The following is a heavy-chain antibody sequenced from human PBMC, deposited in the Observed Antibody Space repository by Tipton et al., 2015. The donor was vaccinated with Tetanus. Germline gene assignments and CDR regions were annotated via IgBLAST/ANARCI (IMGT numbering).Heavy chain of an antibody. CDR2: ISDRGST. V-gene: IGHV4-59*01. Sequence: LRLSCTVSDASISNDYWAWIRQAPGMGLEWIGYISDRGSTDYNPSLKSRVTMSLDTSKNRFSLKLTSVTAADTAVYYCARVQLSSSFLKYNWLDPWGQGTLVTVAS. J-gene: IGHJ5*02. D-gene: IGHD3-3*02. CDR3: ARVQLSSSFLKYNWLDP. CDR1: DASISNDY.